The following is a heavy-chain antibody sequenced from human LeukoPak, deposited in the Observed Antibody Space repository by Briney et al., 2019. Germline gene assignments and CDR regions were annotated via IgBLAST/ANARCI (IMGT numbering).Heavy chain of an antibody. CDR2: INHSGST. J-gene: IGHJ5*02. Sequence: SETLSLTCAVYGGSFSGYYWSWIRQPPGKGLEWIGEINHSGSTNYNPSLKSRATISVDTSKNQFSLKLSSVTAADTAVYYCARDLSSSWPRYNWFDPWGQVTLVTVSS. D-gene: IGHD6-13*01. CDR1: GGSFSGYY. V-gene: IGHV4-34*01. CDR3: ARDLSSSWPRYNWFDP.